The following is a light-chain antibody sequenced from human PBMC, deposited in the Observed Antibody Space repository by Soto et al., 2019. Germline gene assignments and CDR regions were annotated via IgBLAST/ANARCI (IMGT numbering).Light chain of an antibody. J-gene: IGLJ1*01. CDR3: SSYRSLDIGV. CDR2: EVT. V-gene: IGLV2-14*03. Sequence: QSALTQPASVSGSPGQSITISCTGTSSDVGRYNYVSWYQQHPGKAPKLMIYEVTYRPSGVSDRFSGSKSGYTAALTISGLQAEDEGDYYCSSYRSLDIGVFGTGTKLTVL. CDR1: SSDVGRYNY.